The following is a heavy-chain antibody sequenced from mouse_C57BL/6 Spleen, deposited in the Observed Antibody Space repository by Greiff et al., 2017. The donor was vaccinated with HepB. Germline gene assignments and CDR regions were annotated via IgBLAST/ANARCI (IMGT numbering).Heavy chain of an antibody. D-gene: IGHD2-4*01. J-gene: IGHJ4*01. CDR3: ARRAIYDYDDYYAMDY. CDR2: ISPGSGST. V-gene: IGHV1-55*01. CDR1: GYTFTSYW. Sequence: QVQLQQPGAELVKPGASVKMSCKASGYTFTSYWITWVKQRPGQGLEWIGDISPGSGSTNYNEKFKSKATLTVDTSSSTAYMQLSSLTSEDSAVYYCARRAIYDYDDYYAMDYWGQGTSVTVSS.